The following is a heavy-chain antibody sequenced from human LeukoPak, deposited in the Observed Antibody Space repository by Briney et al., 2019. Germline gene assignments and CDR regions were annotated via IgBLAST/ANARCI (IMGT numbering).Heavy chain of an antibody. CDR2: ISYDGSNK. CDR3: AKVMEVVAALDYFDY. V-gene: IGHV3-30*18. J-gene: IGHJ4*02. D-gene: IGHD2-15*01. Sequence: GRSLRLSCAASGFTFSSYGMHWVRQAPGKGLEWVAVISYDGSNKYYADSVKGRFTISRDNSKNTLYLQMNSLRAEDTAVYYCAKVMEVVAALDYFDYWGQGTLVTVSS. CDR1: GFTFSSYG.